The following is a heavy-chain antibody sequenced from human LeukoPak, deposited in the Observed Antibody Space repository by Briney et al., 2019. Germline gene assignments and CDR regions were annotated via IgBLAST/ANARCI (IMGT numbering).Heavy chain of an antibody. CDR2: ISYDGSNK. CDR1: GFTFSSYA. D-gene: IGHD3-10*01. J-gene: IGHJ4*02. Sequence: GGSLRLSCAASGFTFSSYAMHWVRQAPGKGLEWVAVISYDGSNKYYADSVKGRFTISRDNSKNTLYLQMNSLRAEDTAVYYCARGRVSPYWGQGTLVTVSS. CDR3: ARGRVSPY. V-gene: IGHV3-30-3*01.